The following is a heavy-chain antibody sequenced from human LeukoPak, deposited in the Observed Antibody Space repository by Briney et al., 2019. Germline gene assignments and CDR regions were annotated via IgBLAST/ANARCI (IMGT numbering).Heavy chain of an antibody. Sequence: GGSLRLSRAASGFTFSSYAMSWVRQAPGKGLEWVSAISGSGGSTYYADSVKGRFTISRDNSKNTLYLQMNSLRAEDTAVYYCATSPPLLWFGELFFQHWGQGTLVTVSS. V-gene: IGHV3-23*01. CDR1: GFTFSSYA. D-gene: IGHD3-10*01. CDR2: ISGSGGST. J-gene: IGHJ1*01. CDR3: ATSPPLLWFGELFFQH.